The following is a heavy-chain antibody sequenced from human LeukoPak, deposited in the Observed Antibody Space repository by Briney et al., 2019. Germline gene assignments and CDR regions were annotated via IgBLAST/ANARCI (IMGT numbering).Heavy chain of an antibody. Sequence: ASVKVSCKASGYTFTGYYMHWVRQAPGQGLEWMGWINPNSGGTNYAQKFQGRVTMTRDTSISTAYMELSRLRSDDTAVYYCARVGFIAAAGTGLTDYWGQGTLVTASS. CDR1: GYTFTGYY. CDR3: ARVGFIAAAGTGLTDY. D-gene: IGHD6-13*01. V-gene: IGHV1-2*02. CDR2: INPNSGGT. J-gene: IGHJ4*02.